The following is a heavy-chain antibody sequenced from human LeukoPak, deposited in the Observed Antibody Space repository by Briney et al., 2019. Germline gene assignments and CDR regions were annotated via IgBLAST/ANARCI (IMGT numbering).Heavy chain of an antibody. D-gene: IGHD6-19*01. J-gene: IGHJ4*02. Sequence: SETLSLTCTVSGDSISSSNSYWGWIRQPPGKGLEWIGSIYYSGNTYYNASLKSRVTISVDTSKNQFSLKLTSVTAADTAVYYCASSGWSQTRGFDYWGQGTLVIVSS. CDR1: GDSISSSNSY. V-gene: IGHV4-39*01. CDR2: IYYSGNT. CDR3: ASSGWSQTRGFDY.